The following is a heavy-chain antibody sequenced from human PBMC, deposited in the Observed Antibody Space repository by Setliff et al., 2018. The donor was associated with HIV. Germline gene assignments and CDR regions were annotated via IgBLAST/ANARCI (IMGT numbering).Heavy chain of an antibody. D-gene: IGHD6-6*01. CDR3: ARFSTSSGGTFDY. V-gene: IGHV4-38-2*02. CDR1: GYSISSGYY. Sequence: SETLSLTCTVSGYSISSGYYWGWLRQPPGKGLEWIGNIYHSGSTYYNPSLKSRVTISVDTSKNQFSLKLTSVTAADTAVYYCARFSTSSGGTFDYWGQGTLVTVSS. J-gene: IGHJ4*02. CDR2: IYHSGST.